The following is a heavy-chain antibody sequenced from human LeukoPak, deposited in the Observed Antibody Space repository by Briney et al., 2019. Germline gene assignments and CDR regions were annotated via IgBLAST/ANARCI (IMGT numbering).Heavy chain of an antibody. D-gene: IGHD2-15*01. Sequence: SETLSLTCTVSGGSISSDYWSWIRQSPGKGLEWIGYIYYSGGTNYNPSLMSRVTISVDTSKNQFSLKLSSVTAADTAVYYCARGRYSPNWFDPWGQGTLVTVSS. J-gene: IGHJ5*02. CDR3: ARGRYSPNWFDP. V-gene: IGHV4-59*12. CDR2: IYYSGGT. CDR1: GGSISSDY.